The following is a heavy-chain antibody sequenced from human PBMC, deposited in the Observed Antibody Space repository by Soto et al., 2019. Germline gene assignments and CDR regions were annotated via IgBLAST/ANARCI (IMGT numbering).Heavy chain of an antibody. CDR1: GFTFSSHS. CDR3: ASGDTTVTTFVY. Sequence: EVQLVESGGGLVKPGGSLRLSCAASGFTFSSHSMNWVRQAPGKGLEWVSSISSSSSYIYYADSVKGRFTISRDNAKNSLYLQMNSLRAEDTAVYYCASGDTTVTTFVYWGQGTLVTVSS. D-gene: IGHD4-17*01. CDR2: ISSSSSYI. V-gene: IGHV3-21*01. J-gene: IGHJ4*02.